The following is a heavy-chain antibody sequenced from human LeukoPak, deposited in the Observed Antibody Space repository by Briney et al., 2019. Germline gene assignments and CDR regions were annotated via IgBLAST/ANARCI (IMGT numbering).Heavy chain of an antibody. V-gene: IGHV4-34*01. CDR3: ARHLGTPGTRGFDY. CDR2: IKDSGRT. D-gene: IGHD1-1*01. Sequence: SETLSLTCAVYGGSFSGYYWSWIRQPPGKGLQWIGEIKDSGRTNYNTSLTGRVAMSIDTSKNQFSLNLTSVTAADTAVYYCARHLGTPGTRGFDYWGQGTLVTVSS. CDR1: GGSFSGYY. J-gene: IGHJ4*02.